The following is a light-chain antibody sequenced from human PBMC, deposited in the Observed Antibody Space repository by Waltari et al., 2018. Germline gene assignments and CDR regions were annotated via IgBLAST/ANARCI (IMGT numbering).Light chain of an antibody. CDR1: QSISSY. CDR3: MQRLEFPYT. Sequence: DIQMTQSPSSLSASVGDRVTITCRASQSISSYLNWYQQKPGKAPKLLIYAASSLQSGVPDRFSGTGSGSNFSLEISRVEAEDVGIYYCMQRLEFPYTFGQGTRLDMK. J-gene: IGKJ2*01. CDR2: AAS. V-gene: IGKV1-39*01.